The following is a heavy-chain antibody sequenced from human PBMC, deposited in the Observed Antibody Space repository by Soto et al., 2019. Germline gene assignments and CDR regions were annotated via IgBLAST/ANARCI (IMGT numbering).Heavy chain of an antibody. CDR1: GGTFSNYA. Sequence: QVQLVQSGAELKKPGSSVKVSCESSGGTFSNYAVSWVRQVPGQGLEWMGGIIPIFNTPNYAQKFQGRVTFTADESTGTAYMELSSLRSEDTAVYYCASRPRNGYNRWGQGTLVTVSS. CDR3: ASRPRNGYNR. V-gene: IGHV1-69*01. CDR2: IIPIFNTP. D-gene: IGHD5-12*01. J-gene: IGHJ4*02.